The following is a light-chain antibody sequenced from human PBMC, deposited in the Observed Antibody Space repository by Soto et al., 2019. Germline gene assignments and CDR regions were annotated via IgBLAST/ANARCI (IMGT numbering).Light chain of an antibody. Sequence: EIVLTQSPATLSLSPGERATLSCRASQSIRSNLAWYQHKPGQAPRLLIYDASNRATGIPGRFSGSGSGTDFTLTITNREPEDFAVYYCQQRDNWPWTFGQGAKVEIK. V-gene: IGKV3-11*01. J-gene: IGKJ1*01. CDR1: QSIRSN. CDR2: DAS. CDR3: QQRDNWPWT.